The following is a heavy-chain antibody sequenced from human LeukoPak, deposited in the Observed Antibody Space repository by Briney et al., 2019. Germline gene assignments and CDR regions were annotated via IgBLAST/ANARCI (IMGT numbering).Heavy chain of an antibody. J-gene: IGHJ4*02. CDR3: AKDYPGALICFDS. CDR2: ISGSSDRT. V-gene: IGHV3-23*01. Sequence: GGSLRLSCEASGFTFGTYEMTWVRQAPGKGLEWLSAISGSSDRTYYADSVNGRFTISRDNSKNTLYLQVNSLRADDTALYYCAKDYPGALICFDSWGQGTLVTVSS. CDR1: GFTFGTYE. D-gene: IGHD3-10*01.